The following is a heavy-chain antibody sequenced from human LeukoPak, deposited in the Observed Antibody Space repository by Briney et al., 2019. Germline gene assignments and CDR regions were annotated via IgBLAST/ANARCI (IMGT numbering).Heavy chain of an antibody. CDR2: INWNGGST. CDR3: ARDRKTYYYDSSGYPHDY. J-gene: IGHJ4*02. D-gene: IGHD3-22*01. CDR1: GFTFDDYG. Sequence: RAGGSLRLSCAASGFTFDDYGMSWVRQAPGKGLEWVSGINWNGGSTVYADSVKGRFTISRDNAKNSLYLQMNSLRAEDTALYYCARDRKTYYYDSSGYPHDYWGQGTLVTVSS. V-gene: IGHV3-20*04.